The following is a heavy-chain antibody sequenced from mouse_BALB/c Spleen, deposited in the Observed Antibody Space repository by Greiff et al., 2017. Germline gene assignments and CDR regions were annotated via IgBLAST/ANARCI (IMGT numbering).Heavy chain of an antibody. J-gene: IGHJ2*01. V-gene: IGHV1-87*01. CDR3: ARGGYYGSWKLPLFDY. CDR2: IYPGDGDT. CDR1: GYTFTSYW. Sequence: QVQLQQSGAELARPGASVKLSCKASGYTFTSYWMQWVKQRPGQGLEWIGAIYPGDGDTRYTQKFKGKATLTADKSSSTAYMQLSSLASEDSAVYYCARGGYYGSWKLPLFDYWGQGTTLTVSS. D-gene: IGHD1-1*01.